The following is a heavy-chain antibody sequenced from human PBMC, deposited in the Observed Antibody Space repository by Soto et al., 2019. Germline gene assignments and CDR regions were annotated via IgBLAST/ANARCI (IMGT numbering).Heavy chain of an antibody. CDR1: GGSISSRTFW. D-gene: IGHD4-4*01. V-gene: IGHV4-39*01. J-gene: IGHJ4*02. CDR3: ARHPRDDYNYGGSGIFDY. CDR2: MYYSGSS. Sequence: QLQLQESGPGLVKPSETLSLTCSVSGGSISSRTFWWAWIRQPPGKGLEWIGDMYYSGSSYSSPSLKSRVPRSVDTSKNQLSLKLNSVTAADTAVYYCARHPRDDYNYGGSGIFDYGGQGTLVTVSS.